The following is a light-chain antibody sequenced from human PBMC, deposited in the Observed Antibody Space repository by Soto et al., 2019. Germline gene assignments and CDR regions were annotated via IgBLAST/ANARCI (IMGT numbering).Light chain of an antibody. CDR1: QTINTY. CDR3: QQTYSTPYT. Sequence: DIQMTQSPSSLSASVGDRVTITCRASQTINTYLNWYQQKPGRAPKLLMYAASSSQSGVPSRFSGSGSGTDFTLTIARLQPEDFATYFCQQTYSTPYTFGQGTKVEIK. V-gene: IGKV1-39*01. CDR2: AAS. J-gene: IGKJ2*01.